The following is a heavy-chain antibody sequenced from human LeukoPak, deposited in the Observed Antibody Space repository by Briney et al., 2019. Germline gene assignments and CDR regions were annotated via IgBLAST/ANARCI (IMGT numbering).Heavy chain of an antibody. CDR1: GYRFTAYY. CDR2: INPKSPGT. CDR3: ARDPAQSYYTDV. J-gene: IGHJ6*03. Sequence: ASVKVSCKASGYRFTAYYIHWVRQAPGQGLEWMGWINPKSPGTNYAQKFQGRVTMTRDTSFSTAYMELTSLTSDDTAVYYCARDPAQSYYTDVWGIGTTVTVSS. V-gene: IGHV1-2*02.